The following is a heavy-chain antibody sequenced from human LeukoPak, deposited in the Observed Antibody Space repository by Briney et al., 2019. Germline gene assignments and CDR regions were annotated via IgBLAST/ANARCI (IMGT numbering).Heavy chain of an antibody. CDR2: INHSGST. CDR3: ARAKASGYSYGYEGWFDP. Sequence: SETLSPTCAVYGGSFSGYYWSWIRQPPGKGLEWIGEINHSGSTNYNPSLKSRVTISVDTSKNQFSLELSSVTAADTAVYYCARAKASGYSYGYEGWFDPWGQGTLVTVSS. CDR1: GGSFSGYY. V-gene: IGHV4-34*01. D-gene: IGHD5-18*01. J-gene: IGHJ5*02.